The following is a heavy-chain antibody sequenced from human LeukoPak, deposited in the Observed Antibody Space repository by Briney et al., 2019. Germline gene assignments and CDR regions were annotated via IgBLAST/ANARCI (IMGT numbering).Heavy chain of an antibody. J-gene: IGHJ4*02. CDR2: IRSKGDGGTP. Sequence: PGGSLRLSCTASGFTFNDYAMSWVRQAPGKGLEWVGFIRSKGDGGTPGYAASGRGRFTVSTDDSTRIAYLQLSSLNTGDTAVYYCARAGKRDIFVVPAPHDYWGQGPLVTVSS. D-gene: IGHD2-2*01. V-gene: IGHV3-49*04. CDR3: ARAGKRDIFVVPAPHDY. CDR1: GFTFNDYA.